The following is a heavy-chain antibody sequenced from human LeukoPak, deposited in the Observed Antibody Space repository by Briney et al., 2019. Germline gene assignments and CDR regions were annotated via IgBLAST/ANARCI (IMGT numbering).Heavy chain of an antibody. CDR1: GFTFSSYS. V-gene: IGHV3-21*01. D-gene: IGHD3-10*01. CDR3: SRADYYGSGRPISLDV. CDR2: ISSSSSYI. Sequence: GGSLRLSCAASGFTFSSYSMNWVRQAPGKGLEWVSSISSSSSYIYYADSVKGRFTISRDNAKNSLYLQMNSLRAEDTAVYYCSRADYYGSGRPISLDVWGKGTTVTVS. J-gene: IGHJ6*03.